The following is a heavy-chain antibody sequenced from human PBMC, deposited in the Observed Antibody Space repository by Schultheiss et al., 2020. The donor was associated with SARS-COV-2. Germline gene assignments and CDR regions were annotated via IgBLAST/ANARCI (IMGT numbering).Heavy chain of an antibody. J-gene: IGHJ4*02. Sequence: SETLSLTCTVSGGSISSSSYYWSWIRQPPGKGLEWIGRMYTSETTTYNPSLNSRVTVSADTSKNQFYLQLTSVTASDTAVYYCALEWFGVLKNWGQGILVTVSS. V-gene: IGHV4-61*02. CDR3: ALEWFGVLKN. CDR1: GGSISSSSYY. CDR2: MYTSETT. D-gene: IGHD3-3*01.